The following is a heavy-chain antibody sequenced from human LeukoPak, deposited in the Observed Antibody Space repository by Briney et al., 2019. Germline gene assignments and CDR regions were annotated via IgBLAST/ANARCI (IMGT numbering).Heavy chain of an antibody. V-gene: IGHV3-23*01. Sequence: GASLRLSCTASGFTFSNYAMSWVRQAPGKGLEWVSAITGGGSGIYYADSMKSRFTISRDNSKNTLYLQINSLRAEDTAVYYCAKWGDYDVLTGYYVADYWGQGTLVTVSS. CDR2: ITGGGSGI. CDR1: GFTFSNYA. CDR3: AKWGDYDVLTGYYVADY. J-gene: IGHJ4*02. D-gene: IGHD3-9*01.